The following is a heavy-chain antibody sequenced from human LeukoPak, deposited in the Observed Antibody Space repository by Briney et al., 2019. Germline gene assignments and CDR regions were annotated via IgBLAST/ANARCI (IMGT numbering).Heavy chain of an antibody. CDR3: AREFCSGANCYPMGAFDM. Sequence: GGSPRLSCAASGFTFSRYWMSWVRQAPGKGLEWVANIEQDGSEKYYVDSVTGRFTISRDNAKNSLYLQMNSLRAEDTAVYYCAREFCSGANCYPMGAFDMWGQGTMVTVSS. CDR2: IEQDGSEK. D-gene: IGHD2-15*01. V-gene: IGHV3-7*01. J-gene: IGHJ3*02. CDR1: GFTFSRYW.